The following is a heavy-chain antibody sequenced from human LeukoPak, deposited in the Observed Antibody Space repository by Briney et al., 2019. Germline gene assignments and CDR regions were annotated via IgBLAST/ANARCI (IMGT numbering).Heavy chain of an antibody. CDR1: GFTFSSYA. CDR3: ARGSGGWFGPGFDY. V-gene: IGHV3-30-3*01. Sequence: PGRSLRLSCAASGFTFSSYAMHWVRQAPGKGLEWVAVISYDGSNKYYADSVKGRFTISRDNSKNTLYLQMNSLRAEDTAVYYCARGSGGWFGPGFDYWAREPWSPSPQ. J-gene: IGHJ4*02. CDR2: ISYDGSNK. D-gene: IGHD3-10*01.